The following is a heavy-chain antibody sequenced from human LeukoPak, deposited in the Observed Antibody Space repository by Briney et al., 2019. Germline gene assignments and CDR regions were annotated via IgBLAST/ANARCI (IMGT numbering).Heavy chain of an antibody. CDR1: GFTFSSYS. J-gene: IGHJ5*02. V-gene: IGHV3-21*01. Sequence: GVSLRLFCAASGFTFSSYSMNWVRQAPGEGLEWVSSISGSSSYIYYADLVKGGFIIDRENAKNSLYRNNNSLRAEDTAVDYCARAGLLWFGECWFDPWGQGTLVTVSS. D-gene: IGHD3-10*01. CDR2: ISGSSSYI. CDR3: ARAGLLWFGECWFDP.